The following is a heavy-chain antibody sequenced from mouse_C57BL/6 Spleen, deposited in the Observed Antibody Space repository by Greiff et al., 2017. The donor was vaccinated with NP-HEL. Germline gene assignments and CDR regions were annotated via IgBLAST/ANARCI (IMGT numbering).Heavy chain of an antibody. V-gene: IGHV5-4*03. J-gene: IGHJ3*01. Sequence: EVNLVESGGGLVKPGGSLKLSCAASGFTFSSYAMSWVRQTPEKRLEWVATISDGGSYTYYPDNVKGRFTISRDNAKNNLYLQMSHLKSEDTAMYYCARRLSSGGFAYWGQGTLVTVSA. CDR1: GFTFSSYA. D-gene: IGHD3-2*02. CDR2: ISDGGSYT. CDR3: ARRLSSGGFAY.